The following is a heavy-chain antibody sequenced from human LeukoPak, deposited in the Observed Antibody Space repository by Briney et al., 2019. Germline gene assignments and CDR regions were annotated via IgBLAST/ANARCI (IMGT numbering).Heavy chain of an antibody. Sequence: GGSLRLSCAASGFSFGTYNMNWVRQAPGKGLEWVSSITTSSTYIYYADSVKGRFTISRDNAKNSLYLQMNSLRAEDTAVYYCAELGITMIGGVWGKGTTVTISS. CDR3: AELGITMIGGV. CDR1: GFSFGTYN. V-gene: IGHV3-21*01. D-gene: IGHD3-10*02. CDR2: ITTSSTYI. J-gene: IGHJ6*04.